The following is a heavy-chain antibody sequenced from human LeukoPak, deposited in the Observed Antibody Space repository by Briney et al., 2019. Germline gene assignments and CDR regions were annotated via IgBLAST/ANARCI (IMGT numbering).Heavy chain of an antibody. CDR1: GFTFSTYV. CDR2: ISGSGAST. D-gene: IGHD3-10*01. Sequence: GGSQRLSCAASGFTFSTYVMSWVRQAPGKGLEWVSAISGSGASTYYADSVKGRFTISRDNSKNTLYLQMNSLRAEDTAVYYCAKVPNDYYGSGPNDYWGQGTLVTVSS. CDR3: AKVPNDYYGSGPNDY. J-gene: IGHJ4*02. V-gene: IGHV3-23*01.